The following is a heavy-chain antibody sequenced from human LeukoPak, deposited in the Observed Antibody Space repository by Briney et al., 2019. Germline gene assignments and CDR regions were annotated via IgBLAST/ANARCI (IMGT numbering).Heavy chain of an antibody. Sequence: GASVKVSCKASGYTFTSYYMHWVRQAPGPGIEWMGIINPSGGSTSYAQKFQGRVTMTRDTSTSTVYIELSSPRSEDTAVYYCAGGMGGRFQPMIGFDYWGQGTLVTVSS. D-gene: IGHD3-22*01. CDR2: INPSGGST. CDR3: AGGMGGRFQPMIGFDY. CDR1: GYTFTSYY. V-gene: IGHV1-46*01. J-gene: IGHJ4*02.